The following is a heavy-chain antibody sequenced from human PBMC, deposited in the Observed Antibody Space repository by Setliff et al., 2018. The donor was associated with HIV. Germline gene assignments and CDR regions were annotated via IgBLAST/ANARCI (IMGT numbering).Heavy chain of an antibody. CDR1: GGSFSGYY. J-gene: IGHJ4*02. D-gene: IGHD6-13*01. Sequence: PSETLSLTCAVYGGSFSGYYWXXIXXXXXXGLXXIGEIKNSGXXNYNXSLKRRVTISVDTXKNQFSLKLSSVTAADTAVYYCARLTXXXXAGHWGQGTLVTVSS. CDR3: ARLTXXXXAGH. V-gene: IGHV4-34*01. CDR2: IKNSGXX.